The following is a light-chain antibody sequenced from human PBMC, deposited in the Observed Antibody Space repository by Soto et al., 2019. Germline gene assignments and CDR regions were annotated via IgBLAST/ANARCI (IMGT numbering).Light chain of an antibody. CDR1: TGAVTSGYY. Sequence: QTVVTKEPSLTVSPGGTVNLTCASRTGAVTSGYYPSWFQQKPGQAPRALIYSTSNTHSWTPARFSGSLLGGKAALTLSGVQPEDEAEYYCQVYYGGVLAFVGGTKLTVL. CDR3: QVYYGGVLA. V-gene: IGLV7-43*01. CDR2: STS. J-gene: IGLJ2*01.